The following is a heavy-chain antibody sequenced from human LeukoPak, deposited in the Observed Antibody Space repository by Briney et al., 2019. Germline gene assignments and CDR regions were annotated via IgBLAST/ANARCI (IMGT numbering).Heavy chain of an antibody. D-gene: IGHD5-12*01. V-gene: IGHV3-48*01. CDR1: GFTFSSYS. CDR3: ARVGYSGYDQQFDY. J-gene: IGHJ4*02. CDR2: ISSSSSTI. Sequence: GGSLRLSCAASGFTFSSYSMHWVRQSPGKGLEWVSYISSSSSTIYYADSVKGRFTISRDNAKNSLYLQMNSLRAEDTAVYYCARVGYSGYDQQFDYWGQGTLVTVSS.